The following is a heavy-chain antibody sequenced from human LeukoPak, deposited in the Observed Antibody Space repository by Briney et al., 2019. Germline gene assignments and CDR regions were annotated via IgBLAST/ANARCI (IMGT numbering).Heavy chain of an antibody. CDR3: ARRAPYSYEWSTLDY. D-gene: IGHD5-18*01. J-gene: IGHJ4*02. CDR1: GASISSYY. V-gene: IGHV4-59*01. Sequence: PSETLSLTCTVSGASISSYYWTWIRQPPGKGLEWIGCVSYSGSTNYNPSLKRRVTMSVDTSKSQFSLKLSSVTAADTALYYCARRAPYSYEWSTLDYWGQGTLVTVSS. CDR2: VSYSGST.